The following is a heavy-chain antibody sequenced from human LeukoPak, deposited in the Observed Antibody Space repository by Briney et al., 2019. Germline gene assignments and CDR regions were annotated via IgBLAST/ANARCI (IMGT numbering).Heavy chain of an antibody. J-gene: IGHJ4*02. CDR2: IYYSGST. Sequence: PSETLSLTCTVSGGSISSSSYYWGWIRQPPGKGLEWIGSIYYSGSTYYNPSLKSRVTISVDTSKNQFSLKLSSVTAADTAVYYCARGNYLNDYWGQGTLVTVSS. D-gene: IGHD1-7*01. CDR3: ARGNYLNDY. CDR1: GGSISSSSYY. V-gene: IGHV4-39*01.